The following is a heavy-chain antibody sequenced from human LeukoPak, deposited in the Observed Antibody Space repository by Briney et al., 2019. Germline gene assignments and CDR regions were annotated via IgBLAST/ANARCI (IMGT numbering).Heavy chain of an antibody. CDR2: IYYSGST. D-gene: IGHD2-2*01. V-gene: IGHV4-59*01. CDR3: ARGSRSTSFNPLFDP. J-gene: IGHJ5*02. CDR1: GGSSSSYY. Sequence: SETLSLTCTVSGGSSSSYYWSWIRQPPGKGLEWIGYIYYSGSTNYNPSLKSRVTISVDTSKNQFSLKLSSVTAADTAVYYCARGSRSTSFNPLFDPWGQGTLVTVSS.